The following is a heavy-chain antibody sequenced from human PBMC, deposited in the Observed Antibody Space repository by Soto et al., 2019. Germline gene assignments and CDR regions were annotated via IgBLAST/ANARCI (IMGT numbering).Heavy chain of an antibody. J-gene: IGHJ3*02. D-gene: IGHD7-27*01. V-gene: IGHV4-61*01. CDR3: ARDPWGTGAFDI. CDR2: IYYSGIT. Sequence: QVQLQESGPGLVKPSETLSLTCTVSGGSVSSGSYYWSWIRQPPGKGLEWIGYIYYSGITHYNPSLKSRVTISVDTSKNQFSLKLSSVTAADTAVYYCARDPWGTGAFDIWGQGTMVTVSS. CDR1: GGSVSSGSYY.